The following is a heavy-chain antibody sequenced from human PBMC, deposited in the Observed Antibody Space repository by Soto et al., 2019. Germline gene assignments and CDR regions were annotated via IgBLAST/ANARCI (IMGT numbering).Heavy chain of an antibody. CDR3: ATSERAYTHAQTPH. J-gene: IGHJ1*01. Sequence: QLQLQESGPGLVKPSETLSLTCTVSGGSMSSSSYYWGWIRQPPGKGLEWIGNIHYNDGTYYSPSLRSRGTLSLDPSKNQFSLKLNSVTAADTAVYYCATSERAYTHAQTPHWGQGTLVSVSS. CDR1: GGSMSSSSYY. D-gene: IGHD2-2*02. CDR2: IHYNDGT. V-gene: IGHV4-39*01.